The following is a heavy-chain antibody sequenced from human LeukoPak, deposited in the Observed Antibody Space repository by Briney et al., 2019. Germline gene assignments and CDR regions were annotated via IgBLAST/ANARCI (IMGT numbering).Heavy chain of an antibody. CDR1: GYTFTSYV. Sequence: ASVKVSCKASGYTFTSYVISWVRQAPGQGLEWMGWISAYNGNTNYAQKLQGRVTMTTDTSTSTAYMELRSLRSDDTAVYYCARIDIVVVPAARYYYYGMDVWGKGTTVTVSS. V-gene: IGHV1-18*04. J-gene: IGHJ6*04. CDR2: ISAYNGNT. CDR3: ARIDIVVVPAARYYYYGMDV. D-gene: IGHD2-2*01.